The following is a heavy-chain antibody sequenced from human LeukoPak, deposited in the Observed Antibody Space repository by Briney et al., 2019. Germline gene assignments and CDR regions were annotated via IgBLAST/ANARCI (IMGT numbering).Heavy chain of an antibody. V-gene: IGHV4-31*03. CDR1: GGSISSGGYY. Sequence: SQTLSLTCTVSGGSISSGGYYWSWIRQHPGKGLXXXGYIYYSGSTYYNPSLKSRVTISVDTSKNQFSLKLSSVTAADTAVYYCARLVVYCTNGVCYDYRGQGTLVTVSS. J-gene: IGHJ4*02. CDR2: IYYSGST. CDR3: ARLVVYCTNGVCYDY. D-gene: IGHD2-8*01.